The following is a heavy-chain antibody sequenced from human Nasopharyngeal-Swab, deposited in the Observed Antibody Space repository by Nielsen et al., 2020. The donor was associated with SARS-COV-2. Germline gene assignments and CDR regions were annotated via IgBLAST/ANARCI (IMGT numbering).Heavy chain of an antibody. Sequence: ASVKVSCKASGYTFTSYYMHWVRQVPGQGLEWMGIINPSGGSTSYAQKFQGRVTMTRDTSTSTVYMELSSLRSEDTAVYYCARKSLGYSSGWLVAFDIWGQGTMVTVSS. CDR3: ARKSLGYSSGWLVAFDI. CDR1: GYTFTSYY. V-gene: IGHV1-46*01. D-gene: IGHD6-19*01. J-gene: IGHJ3*02. CDR2: INPSGGST.